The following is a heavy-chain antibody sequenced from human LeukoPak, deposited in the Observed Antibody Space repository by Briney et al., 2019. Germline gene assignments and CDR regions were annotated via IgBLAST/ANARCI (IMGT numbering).Heavy chain of an antibody. J-gene: IGHJ6*03. CDR1: GGSISSYY. Sequence: SETLSLTCTVSGGSISSYYWSWIRQPAGKGLEWIGRIYTSGSTNYNPSLKSRVTISVDKSKNRFSLKLSSVTAADTAVYYCARDEYSSSWDYYYYYMDVWGKGTTVTVSS. V-gene: IGHV4-4*07. CDR2: IYTSGST. CDR3: ARDEYSSSWDYYYYYMDV. D-gene: IGHD6-13*01.